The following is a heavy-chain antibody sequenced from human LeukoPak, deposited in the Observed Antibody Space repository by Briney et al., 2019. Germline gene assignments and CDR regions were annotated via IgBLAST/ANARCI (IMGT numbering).Heavy chain of an antibody. D-gene: IGHD6-13*01. Sequence: GGSLRLSCAASGFTFDDYAMYWVRQAPGKGLEWVSGISWNSGSIGYADSVKGRFTISRDNAKNSIHLQMSSLSADDTAVYFCATEFWYRFDHWGQGTLVTVSS. CDR1: GFTFDDYA. CDR3: ATEFWYRFDH. J-gene: IGHJ4*02. V-gene: IGHV3-9*01. CDR2: ISWNSGSI.